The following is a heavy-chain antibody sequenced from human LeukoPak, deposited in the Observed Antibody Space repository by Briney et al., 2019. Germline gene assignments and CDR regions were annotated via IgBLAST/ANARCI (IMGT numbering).Heavy chain of an antibody. J-gene: IGHJ4*02. CDR3: ARDWGDGHLSTPVYFDY. CDR1: GFTVSSNY. Sequence: GGSLGLSCAASGFTVSSNYMSWVRQAPGKGLEWVSVIYSGGSTYYADSVKGRFTISRDNSKNTLYLQMNSLRAEDTAVYYCARDWGDGHLSTPVYFDYWGQGTLVTVSS. CDR2: IYSGGST. V-gene: IGHV3-66*01. D-gene: IGHD5-24*01.